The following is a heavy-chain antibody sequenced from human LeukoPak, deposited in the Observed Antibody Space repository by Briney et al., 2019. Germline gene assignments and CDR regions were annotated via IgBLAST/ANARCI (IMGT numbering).Heavy chain of an antibody. V-gene: IGHV1-69*04. CDR3: ASVGVVVPAASNWFDP. CDR1: GGTFSSYA. CDR2: IIPIFGIA. D-gene: IGHD2-2*01. Sequence: SVKVSCKASGGTFSSYAIGWVRQAPGQGLEWMGRIIPIFGIANYAQKFQGRVTITADKSTSTAYMELSSLRSEDTAVYYCASVGVVVPAASNWFDPWGQGTLVTVSS. J-gene: IGHJ5*02.